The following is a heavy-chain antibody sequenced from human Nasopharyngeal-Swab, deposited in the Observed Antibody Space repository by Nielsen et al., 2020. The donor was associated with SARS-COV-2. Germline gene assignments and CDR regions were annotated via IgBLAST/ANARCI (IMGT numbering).Heavy chain of an antibody. D-gene: IGHD3-9*01. CDR3: ARTLAMTGDWRYFDH. CDR1: GDSISSNNHY. J-gene: IGHJ4*02. Sequence: SETLSLTCSVSGDSISSNNHYWGWIRQPPGQGLEWIGDIFYSGTTSYNPSLKSRITISVDTSKNQFSLKLTSVTAADTAVYYCARTLAMTGDWRYFDHWGQGILVTVSS. CDR2: IFYSGTT. V-gene: IGHV4-39*01.